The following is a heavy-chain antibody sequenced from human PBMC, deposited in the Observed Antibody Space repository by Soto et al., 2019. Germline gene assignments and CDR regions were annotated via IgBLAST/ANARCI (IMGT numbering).Heavy chain of an antibody. V-gene: IGHV3-9*01. CDR3: ARTTWGYGEPLDS. Sequence: EVHLVESGGGVAQPGRSLRLSCATSGFTFDDYAMHWVRQAPGKGLEWVSGISWNSDSTGYADSVKGRFTISRDNAKKSLFLQMNSLRSEDTAVYFCARTTWGYGEPLDSWGQGTLVTVSS. CDR1: GFTFDDYA. D-gene: IGHD4-17*01. J-gene: IGHJ4*02. CDR2: ISWNSDST.